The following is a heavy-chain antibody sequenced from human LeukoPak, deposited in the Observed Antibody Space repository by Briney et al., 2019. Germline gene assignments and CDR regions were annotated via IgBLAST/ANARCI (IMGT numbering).Heavy chain of an antibody. D-gene: IGHD2-2*01. CDR1: GFTFDDYA. V-gene: IGHV3-9*01. Sequence: GRSLRLSCAASGFTFDDYAMHWVRQAPGKGLEWVSGISWNSGSIGYGDSVKGRFTISRDNAKNSLYLQMNSLRAEDTALYYCAKDGYCSSTSCYGGFDYWGQGTLVTVSS. J-gene: IGHJ4*02. CDR3: AKDGYCSSTSCYGGFDY. CDR2: ISWNSGSI.